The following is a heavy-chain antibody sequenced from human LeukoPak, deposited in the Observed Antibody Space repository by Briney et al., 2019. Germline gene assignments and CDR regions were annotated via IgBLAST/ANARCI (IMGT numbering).Heavy chain of an antibody. CDR2: IKQDGSEK. CDR3: ATGGGIFYY. V-gene: IGHV3-7*01. J-gene: IGHJ4*02. CDR1: GFIFSSYW. Sequence: SGGSLRLSCAASGFIFSSYWMSWVGQAPGKGLEWVANIKQDGSEKYYVDSVKGRFTISRDNAKNSLYLQMNSLRAEDTAVYYCATGGGIFYYWGQGTLVTVSS.